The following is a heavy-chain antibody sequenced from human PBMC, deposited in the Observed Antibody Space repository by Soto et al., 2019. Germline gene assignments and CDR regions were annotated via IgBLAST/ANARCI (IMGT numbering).Heavy chain of an antibody. CDR3: TRTMTTAALDI. CDR1: GFTFSGSA. J-gene: IGHJ3*02. V-gene: IGHV3-73*02. Sequence: EVQLVESGGGLVQPGGSLKLSCAASGFTFSGSAMHWVRQASGKGLEWVGRIRSKANSYATAYAASVKGRFTISRDDSKNTAYQQMNSLKTEDTAFYYCTRTMTTAALDILGQGTMVTVSS. CDR2: IRSKANSYAT. D-gene: IGHD4-17*01.